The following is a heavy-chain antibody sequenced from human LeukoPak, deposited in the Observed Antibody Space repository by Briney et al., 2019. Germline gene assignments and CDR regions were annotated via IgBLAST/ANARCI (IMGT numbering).Heavy chain of an antibody. CDR3: ARALYGSGSSFDY. CDR2: ISGSSDYI. D-gene: IGHD3-10*01. Sequence: GGSLRLSCAASGFTFSSYSMNWVRQAPGKGLEWVSSISGSSDYIYYADSVKGRFTISRDNAKNSLYLQMNTLRAEDTAVYYCARALYGSGSSFDYWGQGTLVTVSS. CDR1: GFTFSSYS. J-gene: IGHJ4*02. V-gene: IGHV3-21*01.